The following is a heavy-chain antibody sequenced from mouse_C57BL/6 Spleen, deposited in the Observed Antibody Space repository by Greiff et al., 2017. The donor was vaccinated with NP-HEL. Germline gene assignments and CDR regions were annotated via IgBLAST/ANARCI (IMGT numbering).Heavy chain of an antibody. CDR1: GFTFNTYA. D-gene: IGHD1-1*01. Sequence: EVHLVESGGGLVQPKGSLKLSCAASGFTFNTYAMHWVRQAPGKGLEWVARTRSKSSNYATYYADSVKDRFTISRDDSQSMLYLQMNNLKTEDTAMYYCVRENYGSDYWGQGTTLTVSS. J-gene: IGHJ2*01. CDR2: TRSKSSNYAT. V-gene: IGHV10-3*01. CDR3: VRENYGSDY.